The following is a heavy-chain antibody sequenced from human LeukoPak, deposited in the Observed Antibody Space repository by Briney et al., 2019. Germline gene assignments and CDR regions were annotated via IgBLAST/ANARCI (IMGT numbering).Heavy chain of an antibody. J-gene: IGHJ4*02. D-gene: IGHD2-15*01. CDR3: ARGGVVAATREYYFDY. CDR1: GGSISSYY. CDR2: IYYSGSN. V-gene: IGHV4-59*01. Sequence: PSETLSLTCTVSGGSISSYYWSWIRQPPGKGLEWIGYIYYSGSNNYNPSLKSRVTISVDTSKNQFSLKLSSVTAADTAVYYCARGGVVAATREYYFDYWGQGTLVTVSS.